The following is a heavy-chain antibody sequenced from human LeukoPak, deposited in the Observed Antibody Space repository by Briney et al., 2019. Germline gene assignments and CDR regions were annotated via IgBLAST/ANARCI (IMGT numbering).Heavy chain of an antibody. J-gene: IGHJ4*02. CDR1: GYSISSGYY. CDR3: ARDETYSYGSFGH. Sequence: SETLSLTCHVSGYSISSGYYWAWIRQPPDKGLDWIGSIFHAGDTYYSLSLQSRVTISVDKSKNQFSLKLTSVTAADTAVYYCARDETYSYGSFGHWGQGTLVTVSS. D-gene: IGHD5-18*01. CDR2: IFHAGDT. V-gene: IGHV4-38-2*02.